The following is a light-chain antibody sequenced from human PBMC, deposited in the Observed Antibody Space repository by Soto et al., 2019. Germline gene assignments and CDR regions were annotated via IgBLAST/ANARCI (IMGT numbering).Light chain of an antibody. CDR3: QQYGNPPPT. Sequence: ETVLTQSPGTLSLTPGERVTLSCRASQSVRSSYLAWYQQKPGQAPRLLIYGASGRATGIPDRFSGSGSGTDFTLTISRLEPEDLAGYYCQQYGNPPPTFGQGTKVEIK. CDR1: QSVRSSY. CDR2: GAS. V-gene: IGKV3-20*01. J-gene: IGKJ1*01.